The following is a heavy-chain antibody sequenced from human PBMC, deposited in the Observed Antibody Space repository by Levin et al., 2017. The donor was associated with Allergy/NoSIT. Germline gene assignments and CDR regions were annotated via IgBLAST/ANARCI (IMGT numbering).Heavy chain of an antibody. CDR3: TRGEVYYDFWSGYTEGGWFDP. V-gene: IGHV3-49*03. J-gene: IGHJ5*02. CDR2: IRSKAYGGTT. CDR1: GFTFGDYA. D-gene: IGHD3-3*01. Sequence: GESLKISCTASGFTFGDYAMSWFRQAPGKGLEWVGFIRSKAYGGTTEYAASVKGRFTISRDDSKSIAYLQMNSLKTEDTAVYYCTRGEVYYDFWSGYTEGGWFDPWGQGTLVTVSS.